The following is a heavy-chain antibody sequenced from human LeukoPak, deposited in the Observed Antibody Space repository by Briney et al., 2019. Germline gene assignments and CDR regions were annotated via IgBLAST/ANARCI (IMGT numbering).Heavy chain of an antibody. CDR2: ISYIGAT. CDR3: ASRNYYDSSGYYYYYFDY. D-gene: IGHD3-22*01. J-gene: IGHJ4*02. V-gene: IGHV4-39*01. Sequence: SETLSLTCTVSGGSLSSSNNYWGWTRQPPGKGLEWFGSISYIGATSYNPSLRSRVTISVDTSKNQFSLILNSVTAADTAVYYCASRNYYDSSGYYYYYFDYWGQGILVTVSS. CDR1: GGSLSSSNNY.